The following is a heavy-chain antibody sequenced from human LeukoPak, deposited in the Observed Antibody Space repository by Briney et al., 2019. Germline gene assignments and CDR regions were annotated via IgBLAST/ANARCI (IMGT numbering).Heavy chain of an antibody. Sequence: PSETLSLTCAVYGGSFSGYYWSWIRQPPGKGLEWIGEINHSGSTNYNPSLKSRVTISVDTSKNQFSLKLSSVTAADTAVYYCARDLYHYDSSGYQDFDYWGQGTLVTVSS. J-gene: IGHJ4*02. CDR2: INHSGST. CDR3: ARDLYHYDSSGYQDFDY. CDR1: GGSFSGYY. D-gene: IGHD3-22*01. V-gene: IGHV4-34*01.